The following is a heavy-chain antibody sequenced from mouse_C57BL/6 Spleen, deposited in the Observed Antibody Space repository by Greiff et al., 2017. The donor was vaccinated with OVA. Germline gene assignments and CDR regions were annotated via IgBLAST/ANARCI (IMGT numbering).Heavy chain of an antibody. V-gene: IGHV1-19*01. J-gene: IGHJ2*01. CDR3: ARTLYYYGSSGGYFDY. Sequence: EVQLQQSGPVLVKPGASVKMSCKASGYTFTDYYMNWVKQSHGKSLEWIGVINPYNGGTSYNQKFKGKATLTVDKSSSTAYMELNSLTSEDSAVYYCARTLYYYGSSGGYFDYWGQGTTLTVSS. CDR1: GYTFTDYY. D-gene: IGHD1-1*01. CDR2: INPYNGGT.